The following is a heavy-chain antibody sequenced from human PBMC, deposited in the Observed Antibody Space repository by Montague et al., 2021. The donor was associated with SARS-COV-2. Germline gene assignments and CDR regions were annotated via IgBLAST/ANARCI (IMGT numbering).Heavy chain of an antibody. V-gene: IGHV4-4*07. CDR3: ARARVVVPTTRNWFDP. J-gene: IGHJ5*02. Sequence: SETLSLTYSVSGGSITTYYWSWVRQPAGKGLEWIGRLSTSGSTNXNPSLKSRVTMSLDTSTNQVPLKLSSVTAADTAMYYCARARVVVPTTRNWFDPWGQGTLVTVSS. CDR1: GGSITTYY. D-gene: IGHD2-2*01. CDR2: LSTSGST.